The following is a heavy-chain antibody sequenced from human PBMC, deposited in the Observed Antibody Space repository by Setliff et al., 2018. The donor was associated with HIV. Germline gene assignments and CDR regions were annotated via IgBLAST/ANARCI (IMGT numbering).Heavy chain of an antibody. CDR3: ATGLTVAPDY. CDR2: INHSGVT. J-gene: IGHJ4*02. Sequence: PSETLSLTCTVSRGSIYRSGFYWSWIRQSPGKGLEWIGEINHSGVTNYNPSLKSRLTISVDTSKNQFSLRLRSVTAADTAVYYCATGLTVAPDYWGQGSLVTVSS. V-gene: IGHV4-34*01. D-gene: IGHD6-19*01. CDR1: RGSIYRSGFY.